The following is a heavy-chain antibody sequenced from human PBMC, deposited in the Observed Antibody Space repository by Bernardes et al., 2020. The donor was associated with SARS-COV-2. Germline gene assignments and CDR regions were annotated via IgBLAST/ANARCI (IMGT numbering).Heavy chain of an antibody. V-gene: IGHV1-18*04. CDR1: GYTFTSYG. CDR2: ISAYNGNT. CDR3: ARDGDNQGSWYYDFWSGYQFPNYYYYGMDV. D-gene: IGHD3-3*01. Sequence: ASVKVSCKASGYTFTSYGISWVRQAPGQGLEWMGWISAYNGNTNYAQKLQGRVTMTTDTSTSTAYMELRSLRSDDTAVYYCARDGDNQGSWYYDFWSGYQFPNYYYYGMDVLSQGTTVTVSS. J-gene: IGHJ6*02.